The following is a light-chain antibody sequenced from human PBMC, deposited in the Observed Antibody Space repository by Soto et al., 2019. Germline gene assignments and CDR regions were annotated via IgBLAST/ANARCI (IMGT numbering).Light chain of an antibody. Sequence: QSVLTQPPSASGTPGQRVTISCSGSSSNIGSNTVNWYQQLPGTAPKLLIYSNNQRPSGVPDRFSGSKSGTSASLAISGHQSEDEADSYCAAWDDSLNGWVFGGGTKVTVL. CDR2: SNN. J-gene: IGLJ3*02. CDR3: AAWDDSLNGWV. V-gene: IGLV1-44*01. CDR1: SSNIGSNT.